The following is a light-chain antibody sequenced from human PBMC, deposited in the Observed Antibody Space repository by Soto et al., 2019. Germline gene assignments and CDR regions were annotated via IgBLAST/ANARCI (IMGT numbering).Light chain of an antibody. V-gene: IGLV2-11*01. CDR3: CSYAGSYTLV. CDR1: SSDVGGYNY. CDR2: DVS. J-gene: IGLJ2*01. Sequence: QSALTQPGSVSGSPGQSVTISCTGTSSDVGGYNYVSWYQQHPGKAPKFMIYDVSKRPSGVPDRFSGSKSGNTASLTISGLQAEDEADYYCCSYAGSYTLVFGGGTKLTVL.